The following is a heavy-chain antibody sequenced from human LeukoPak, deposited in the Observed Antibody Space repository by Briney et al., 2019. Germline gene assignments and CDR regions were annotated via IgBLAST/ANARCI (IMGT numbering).Heavy chain of an antibody. J-gene: IGHJ6*04. V-gene: IGHV3-48*04. CDR3: AELGITMIGGV. CDR2: ISSSGSTI. Sequence: GGSLRLSCATAGFTFSSYSMNWVREAPGKELEWVSYISSSGSTIYYADSVKGRFTISRDNAKNSLYLQMNSLRAEDTAVYYCAELGITMIGGVWGKGTTVTISS. CDR1: GFTFSSYS. D-gene: IGHD3-10*02.